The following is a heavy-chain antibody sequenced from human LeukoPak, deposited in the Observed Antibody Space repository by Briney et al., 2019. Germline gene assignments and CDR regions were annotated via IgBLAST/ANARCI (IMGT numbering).Heavy chain of an antibody. J-gene: IGHJ4*02. Sequence: SVKVSCKASGGTFSSYAISWVRQAPGQGLEWMGRIIPIFGTADYAQKFQGRVTITTDESTSTAYMELSSLRSEDTAVYYCARGGYYDSSGLDYWGQGTLVTVSS. CDR2: IIPIFGTA. V-gene: IGHV1-69*05. CDR3: ARGGYYDSSGLDY. D-gene: IGHD3-22*01. CDR1: GGTFSSYA.